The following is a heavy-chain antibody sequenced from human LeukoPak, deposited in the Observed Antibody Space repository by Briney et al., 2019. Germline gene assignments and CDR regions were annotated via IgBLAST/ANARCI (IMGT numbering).Heavy chain of an antibody. J-gene: IGHJ6*02. CDR3: ARDLVVPAAMLGYYYYYGMDV. Sequence: GGSLRLSCAASGFTVSSNYMSWVRQAPGKGLEWVSVIYSGGSTYYADSVKGRFTISRDNSKNTLYLQMNSLRAEDTAVYYCARDLVVPAAMLGYYYYYGMDVWGQGTTVTVSS. CDR1: GFTVSSNY. CDR2: IYSGGST. V-gene: IGHV3-66*01. D-gene: IGHD2-2*01.